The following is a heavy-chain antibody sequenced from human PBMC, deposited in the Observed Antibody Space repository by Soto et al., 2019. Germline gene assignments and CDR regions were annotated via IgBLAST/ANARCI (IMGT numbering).Heavy chain of an antibody. V-gene: IGHV4-59*05. J-gene: IGHJ5*02. D-gene: IGHD6-13*01. CDR3: AAPARWYYFVYNWFDP. CDR2: IYYSGST. Sequence: KASETLSLTCTVSGGSISSYYWSWIRRPPGKGLEWIGSIYYSGSTYYNPSLKSRVTISVDTSKNQFSLKLSSVTAADTAVYYCAAPARWYYFVYNWFDPWGQGTLVTVSS. CDR1: GGSISSYY.